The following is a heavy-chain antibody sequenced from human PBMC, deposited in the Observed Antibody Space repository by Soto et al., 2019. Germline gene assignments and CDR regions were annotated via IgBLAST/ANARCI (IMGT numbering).Heavy chain of an antibody. CDR2: IIPIFGTA. CDR3: ASGYSSGWYWFDP. J-gene: IGHJ5*02. V-gene: IGHV1-69*05. Sequence: SVKVSCKASGGTFSSYAISWVRQALGQGLEWMGGIIPIFGTANYAQKFQGRVTMTTDESTSTAYMELSSLRSEDTAVYYCASGYSSGWYWFDPWGQGTLVTVSS. CDR1: GGTFSSYA. D-gene: IGHD6-19*01.